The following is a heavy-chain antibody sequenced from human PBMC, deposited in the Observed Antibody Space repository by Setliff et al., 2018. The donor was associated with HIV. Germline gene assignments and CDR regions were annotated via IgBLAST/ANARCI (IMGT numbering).Heavy chain of an antibody. V-gene: IGHV4-61*02. Sequence: SETLSLTCTVSGGSISRGNHFWTWIRQSAGKGLEWIGRVFPSGNTNSNPSFKSRINISIDMSKNQFSLILTSLTAADTAVYYCARGGPNFWSGYLLYGLDVWGQGIAVTVSS. D-gene: IGHD3-3*01. CDR1: GGSISRGNHF. J-gene: IGHJ6*02. CDR3: ARGGPNFWSGYLLYGLDV. CDR2: VFPSGNT.